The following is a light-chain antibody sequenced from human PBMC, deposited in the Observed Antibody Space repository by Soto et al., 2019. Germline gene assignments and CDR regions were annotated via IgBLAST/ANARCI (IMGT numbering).Light chain of an antibody. V-gene: IGLV1-44*01. CDR1: SSNIGSNT. Sequence: QSVLTQPPSASGTPGQRVTISCSGSSSNIGSNTVNWYQQLPGTAPKLLLYNNNQRPSGVPDRFSGSKSGTSASLAISGLQSEDEADYYCAAWDDSLNGPLFGGGTKLTVL. CDR2: NNN. CDR3: AAWDDSLNGPL. J-gene: IGLJ2*01.